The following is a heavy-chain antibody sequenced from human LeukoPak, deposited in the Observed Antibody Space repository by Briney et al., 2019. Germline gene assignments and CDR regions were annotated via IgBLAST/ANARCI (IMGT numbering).Heavy chain of an antibody. CDR3: AREEYGDHLWW. CDR2: ISSSGSTI. CDR1: GFTFSSYE. Sequence: AGGSLRLSCAASGFTFSSYEMNWVRQAPGKGLEWVSYISSSGSTIYYADSVKGRFTISRDNAKNSLYLQMNSLRAEDTAVYYCAREEYGDHLWWWGQGTPVTVSS. J-gene: IGHJ4*02. D-gene: IGHD4-17*01. V-gene: IGHV3-48*03.